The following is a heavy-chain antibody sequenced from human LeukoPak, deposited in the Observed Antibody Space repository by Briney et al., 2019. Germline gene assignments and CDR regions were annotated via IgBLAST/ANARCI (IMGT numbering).Heavy chain of an antibody. Sequence: ASVKVSCKASGYTFTSYYMHWVRQAPGQGLEWMGIINPSGGSTSYAQKFQGRVTMTRDTSTSTVYMELSSLRSEDTAVYYCARESMVRGVDDAFDIWGQGTMVTVSS. CDR3: ARESMVRGVDDAFDI. V-gene: IGHV1-46*01. J-gene: IGHJ3*02. CDR1: GYTFTSYY. D-gene: IGHD3-10*01. CDR2: INPSGGST.